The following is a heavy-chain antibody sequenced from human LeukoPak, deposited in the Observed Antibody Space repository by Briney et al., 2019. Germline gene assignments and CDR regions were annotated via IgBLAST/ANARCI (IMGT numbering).Heavy chain of an antibody. J-gene: IGHJ2*01. CDR1: GFTVSSNY. D-gene: IGHD2-8*01. V-gene: IGHV3-53*01. Sequence: GGSLRLSCAASGFTVSSNYMNWVRQAPGRGPEWVSVIYKAGNTFYADSAKGRFTMSRDNSKNTLYLQMNSLRAEDTAVYYCARVLLDTNGDQYWYYDLWGRGTLVTVSS. CDR2: IYKAGNT. CDR3: ARVLLDTNGDQYWYYDL.